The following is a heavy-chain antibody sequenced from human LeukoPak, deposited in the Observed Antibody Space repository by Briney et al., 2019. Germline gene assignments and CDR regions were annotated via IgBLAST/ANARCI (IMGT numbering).Heavy chain of an antibody. Sequence: ASEKVSCKASGGTFSSYAISWVRQAPGQGLEWMGGIIPIFGTANYAQKFQGRVTITTDESTSTAYMELSSLRSEDTAVYYCARASSKEMATIGFDYWGQGTLVTVSS. D-gene: IGHD5-24*01. CDR3: ARASSKEMATIGFDY. CDR1: GGTFSSYA. V-gene: IGHV1-69*05. CDR2: IIPIFGTA. J-gene: IGHJ4*02.